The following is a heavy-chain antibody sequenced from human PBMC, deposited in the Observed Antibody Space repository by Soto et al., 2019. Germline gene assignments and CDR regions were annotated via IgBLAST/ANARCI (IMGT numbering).Heavy chain of an antibody. CDR2: ISSNSAYI. CDR1: GFTVSGKKY. Sequence: PGGSLRLSCAAFGFTVSGKKYVAWVRQAPGKGLEWVSTISSNSAYIYYTDALRGRFTISRDNAKNSLHLQMNSLRAEDTAVYYCTRDASRDSSARGWFDPWGPGTLVTVSS. J-gene: IGHJ5*02. V-gene: IGHV3-21*01. CDR3: TRDASRDSSARGWFDP. D-gene: IGHD6-13*01.